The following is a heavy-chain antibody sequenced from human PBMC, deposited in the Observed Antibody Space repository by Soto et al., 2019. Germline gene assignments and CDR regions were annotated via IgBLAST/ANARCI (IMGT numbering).Heavy chain of an antibody. Sequence: QVQLQESGPGLVKPSGTLSLTCAVSGGSISSSNWWSWVRQPPGKGLEWIGEIYHRGSTNYNPSPKGRDTISVDESKTQVALKRSSVTAPDTAVYYCASGRGGYCFAMDVWGQGTTGTVAS. J-gene: IGHJ6*02. D-gene: IGHD3-10*01. CDR3: ASGRGGYCFAMDV. CDR2: IYHRGST. V-gene: IGHV4-4*02. CDR1: GGSISSSNW.